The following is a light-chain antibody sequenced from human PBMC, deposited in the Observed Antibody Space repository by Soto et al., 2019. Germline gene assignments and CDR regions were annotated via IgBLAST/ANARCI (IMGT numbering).Light chain of an antibody. CDR2: DAT. J-gene: IGKJ5*01. CDR1: QTVDNF. CDR3: QQRSNWPIP. V-gene: IGKV3-11*01. Sequence: EIGLTQSPVIVSLSPGERATLSCRASQTVDNFLAWYQLKPGRAPRLLIYDATKRASGIPARFSGSGSGTDFTLTVSSLEPEDFAVYYCQQRSNWPIPFGQGTRLEIK.